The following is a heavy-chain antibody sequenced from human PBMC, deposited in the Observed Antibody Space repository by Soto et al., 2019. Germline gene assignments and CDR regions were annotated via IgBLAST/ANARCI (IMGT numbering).Heavy chain of an antibody. Sequence: LSLTCTVSGGSISNSVYYWGWIRQPPGKGLEWIGSLFYSGITYYNASLKSRVSISVDTSKNQFSLKLSSLTAADTAVYYCARHLGSGSYYIPHYFDFWGQGTLVTVSS. V-gene: IGHV4-39*01. CDR2: LFYSGIT. D-gene: IGHD3-10*01. CDR3: ARHLGSGSYYIPHYFDF. J-gene: IGHJ4*02. CDR1: GGSISNSVYY.